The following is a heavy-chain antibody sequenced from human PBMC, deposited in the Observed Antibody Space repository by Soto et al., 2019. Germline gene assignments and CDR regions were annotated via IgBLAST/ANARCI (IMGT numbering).Heavy chain of an antibody. J-gene: IGHJ4*01. CDR3: TTDSYITVTPVRLDY. CDR1: GFTFSKAR. Sequence: GSLRISCAASGFTFSKARIKWGRPAPGKRLEWVGRVKSKTHGGTTDFAASVKGRFAISRDDSISMAFMRMNSLKIEDTAVYYCTTDSYITVTPVRLDYWGHGTLVTVSS. V-gene: IGHV3-15*07. CDR2: VKSKTHGGTT. D-gene: IGHD4-4*01.